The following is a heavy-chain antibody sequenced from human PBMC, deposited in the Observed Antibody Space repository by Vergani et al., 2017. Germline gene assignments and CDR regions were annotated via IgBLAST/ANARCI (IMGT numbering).Heavy chain of an antibody. Sequence: QVQLQESGPGLVKPSETLSLTCTVSGGSISSHYWSWIRQPPGKGLEWIGEINHSGSTNYNPSLKSRVTISVDTSKNQCSLKLSSVTAADTAVYYCARERGYSYGRGFDYWGQGTLVTVSS. CDR3: ARERGYSYGRGFDY. CDR1: GGSISSHY. CDR2: INHSGST. V-gene: IGHV4-59*11. D-gene: IGHD5-18*01. J-gene: IGHJ4*02.